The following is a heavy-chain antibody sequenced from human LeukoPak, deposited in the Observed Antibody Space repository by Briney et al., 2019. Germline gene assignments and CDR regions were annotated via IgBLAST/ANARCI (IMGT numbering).Heavy chain of an antibody. J-gene: IGHJ4*02. CDR1: GFTFSSYA. Sequence: GGSLRLSCAASGFTFSSYAMSWVRQAPGKGLEWVSAISGSGGSTYYADSVKGRFTISRDNSKNTLYLQMNSLRAEDTAVYYCAKDGIGWNYGPADYWGQGTLVTVSS. V-gene: IGHV3-23*01. CDR3: AKDGIGWNYGPADY. D-gene: IGHD1-7*01. CDR2: ISGSGGST.